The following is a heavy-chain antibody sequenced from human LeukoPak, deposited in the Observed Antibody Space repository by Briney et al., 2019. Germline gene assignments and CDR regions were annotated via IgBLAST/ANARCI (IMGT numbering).Heavy chain of an antibody. CDR1: GFTFSSYS. Sequence: GGSLRLSCAASGFTFSSYSVTWVRQAPGKGLEWVSSISTSSSYIYYADSVKGRFTISRDNAKKSLYLQMNGLRAEDTAVYYCARSPDNYYYYYMDVWGKGTTVTVSS. J-gene: IGHJ6*03. CDR2: ISTSSSYI. V-gene: IGHV3-21*01. CDR3: ARSPDNYYYYYMDV.